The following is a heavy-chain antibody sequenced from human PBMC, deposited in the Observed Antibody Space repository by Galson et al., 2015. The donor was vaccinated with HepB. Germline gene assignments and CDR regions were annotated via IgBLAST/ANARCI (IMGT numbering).Heavy chain of an antibody. CDR1: GFTFSSHW. J-gene: IGHJ1*01. V-gene: IGHV3-7*01. CDR3: ATQPAGAEEYFHH. D-gene: IGHD2-2*01. Sequence: SLRLSCAASGFTFSSHWMSWVRQAPGKGPEWVANIKQDGRERYYVDSVRGRFTISRDNAKNSLYLQLNSLRAEDTAVFYCATQPAGAEEYFHHWGQGTLVTVSS. CDR2: IKQDGRER.